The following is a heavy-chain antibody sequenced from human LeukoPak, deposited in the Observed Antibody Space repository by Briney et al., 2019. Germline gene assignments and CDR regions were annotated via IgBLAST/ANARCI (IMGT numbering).Heavy chain of an antibody. CDR1: GGTFSSYA. D-gene: IGHD2-2*01. CDR3: ARVHCSSTSCLDDP. V-gene: IGHV1-69*13. J-gene: IGHJ5*02. Sequence: GASVKVSCKASGGTFSSYAISWVRQAPGQGLEWMGGIIPIFGTANYAQKFQGRVTITADESTSTAYMELSSLRSGDTAVYYCARVHCSSTSCLDDPWGQGTLVTVSS. CDR2: IIPIFGTA.